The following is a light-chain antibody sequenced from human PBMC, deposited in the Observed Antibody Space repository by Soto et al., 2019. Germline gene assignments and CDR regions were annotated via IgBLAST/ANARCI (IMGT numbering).Light chain of an antibody. J-gene: IGLJ2*01. CDR2: EDI. CDR1: XXXXGARYE. CDR3: QSYDSSLSGVV. Sequence: QSVLTQPPSVSGAXXXTXXXXXXXXXXXXGARYEVHWYQQLPGTAPKLLTYEDIKRPSGIPDRFSGSKSGASASLAITGLLSEDEAEYYCQSYDSSLSGVVFGGGTKLTVL. V-gene: IGLV1-40*01.